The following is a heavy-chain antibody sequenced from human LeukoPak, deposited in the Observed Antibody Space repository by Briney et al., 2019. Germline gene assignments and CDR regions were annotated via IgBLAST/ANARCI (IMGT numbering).Heavy chain of an antibody. CDR2: ISANGGAT. D-gene: IGHD1-1*01. J-gene: IGHJ5*02. Sequence: TGGSLRLSCAASGFTFSISSMAWFRQAPGKGLEWVSSISANGGATYYTDSVKGRFTVSRDNYENTVSLQMTSLRAEDTAVYYCVKYIQNVLAVFDPWGQGTLVTVSS. V-gene: IGHV3-23*01. CDR3: VKYIQNVLAVFDP. CDR1: GFTFSISS.